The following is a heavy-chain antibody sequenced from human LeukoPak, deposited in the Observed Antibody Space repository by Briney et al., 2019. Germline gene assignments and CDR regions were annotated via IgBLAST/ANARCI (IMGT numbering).Heavy chain of an antibody. CDR1: GGTFSSYA. J-gene: IGHJ6*03. Sequence: SVKVSCKASGGTFSSYAISWVRQAPGQGLEWMGRIIPIFGTANYAQKFQGRVTITTDESTSTAYMELSSLRSEDTAVYYCARAYGSGSPYYYYYMDVWGKGTTVTVSS. D-gene: IGHD3-10*01. CDR3: ARAYGSGSPYYYYYMDV. V-gene: IGHV1-69*05. CDR2: IIPIFGTA.